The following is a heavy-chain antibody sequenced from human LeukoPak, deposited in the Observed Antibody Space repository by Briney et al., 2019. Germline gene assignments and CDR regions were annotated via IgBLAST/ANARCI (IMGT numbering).Heavy chain of an antibody. CDR2: INHSGST. CDR1: GGSFSGYY. D-gene: IGHD6-13*01. Sequence: SETLSLTCAVSGGSFSGYYWSWIRQPPGKGLEWIGEINHSGSTNYNPSLKSRVTISVDTSKNQFSLKLSSVTAADTAVYYCARRSAAAGRGAFDIWGQGTMVTVSS. J-gene: IGHJ3*02. V-gene: IGHV4-34*01. CDR3: ARRSAAAGRGAFDI.